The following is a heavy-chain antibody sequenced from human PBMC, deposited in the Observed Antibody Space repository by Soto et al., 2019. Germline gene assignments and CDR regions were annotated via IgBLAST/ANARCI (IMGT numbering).Heavy chain of an antibody. J-gene: IGHJ4*02. CDR2: ISAYNGNT. V-gene: IGHV1-18*01. CDR3: ATARHYGDYAGY. D-gene: IGHD4-17*01. CDR1: GYTFTSYG. Sequence: GASVKVSCKASGYTFTSYGISWVRQAPGQGLEKMGWISAYNGNTNYAQKLQGRVTMTTDTSTSTAYMELRSLRSDDTAVYYCATARHYGDYAGYWGQGTVVTVSS.